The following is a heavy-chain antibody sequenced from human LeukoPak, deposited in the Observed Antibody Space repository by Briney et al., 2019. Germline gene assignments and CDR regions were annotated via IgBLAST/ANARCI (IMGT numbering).Heavy chain of an antibody. D-gene: IGHD1-26*01. CDR3: ARGVNSGYFDY. CDR2: IYYSGST. CDR1: GGSISSYY. V-gene: IGHV4-59*01. J-gene: IGHJ4*02. Sequence: SETLSLTCTVSGGSISSYYWTWIRQPPGKGLEWIGYIYYSGSTNYNPSLKSRVTISVDTSKNQFSLKLTSVAAADTAVYYCARGVNSGYFDYCGQGTLVTVSS.